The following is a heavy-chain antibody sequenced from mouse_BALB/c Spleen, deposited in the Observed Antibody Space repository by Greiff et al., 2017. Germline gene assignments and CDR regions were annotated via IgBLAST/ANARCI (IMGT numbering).Heavy chain of an antibody. D-gene: IGHD2-3*01. J-gene: IGHJ3*01. CDR2: ISSGGGST. CDR3: ARHDGRFAY. Sequence: EVMLVESGGGLVQPGGSLKLSCAASGFTFSSYTMSWVRQTPEKRLEWVAYISSGGGSTYYPDTVKGRFTISRDNAKNTLYLQMSSLKSEDTAMYYCARHDGRFAYWGQGTLVTVSA. V-gene: IGHV5-12-2*01. CDR1: GFTFSSYT.